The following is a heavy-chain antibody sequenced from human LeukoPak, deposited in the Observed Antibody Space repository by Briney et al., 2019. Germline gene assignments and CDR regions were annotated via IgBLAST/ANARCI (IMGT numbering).Heavy chain of an antibody. CDR3: ARGYFDWLLRDTEFDY. CDR1: GYTFTSYA. CDR2: ISAGNGNT. Sequence: ASVKVSCKASGYTFTSYAMHWVRQAPGQRLEWMGWISAGNGNTKYSQKFQGRVTITRDTSASTAYMELSSLRSEDTAVYYCARGYFDWLLRDTEFDYWGQGTLVTVSS. J-gene: IGHJ4*02. D-gene: IGHD3-9*01. V-gene: IGHV1-3*01.